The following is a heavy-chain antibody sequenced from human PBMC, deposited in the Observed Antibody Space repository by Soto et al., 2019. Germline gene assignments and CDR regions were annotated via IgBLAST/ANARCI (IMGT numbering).Heavy chain of an antibody. CDR2: INPSGGST. CDR1: GYTFTSYY. CDR3: ARSAIIAGRFDY. V-gene: IGHV1-46*01. D-gene: IGHD6-13*01. Sequence: QVQLVQSEAEVKKPGASVKVSCKASGYTFTSYYMHWVRQAPGQGLEWMGIINPSGGSTSYAQKFQGGVTMTRDTSTSTFYMELSSPRSEDTAVYYCARSAIIAGRFDYWGQGTLVTVSS. J-gene: IGHJ4*02.